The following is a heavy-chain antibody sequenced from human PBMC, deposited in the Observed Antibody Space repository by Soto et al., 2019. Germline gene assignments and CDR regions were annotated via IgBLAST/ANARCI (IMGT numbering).Heavy chain of an antibody. CDR2: ISAYNGNT. CDR3: ARNGYCSGGSCYSMPHYYYGMDV. V-gene: IGHV1-18*01. Sequence: GASVKVSCKASGYTFTSYGISWVRQAPGQGLEWMGWISAYNGNTNYAQKLQGRVTMTTDTSTSTAYMELRSLGSDDTAVYYCARNGYCSGGSCYSMPHYYYGMDVWGQGTTVTVSS. D-gene: IGHD2-15*01. CDR1: GYTFTSYG. J-gene: IGHJ6*02.